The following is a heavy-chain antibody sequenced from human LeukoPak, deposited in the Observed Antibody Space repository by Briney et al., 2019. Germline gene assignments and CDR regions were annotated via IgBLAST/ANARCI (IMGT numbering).Heavy chain of an antibody. V-gene: IGHV4-34*01. D-gene: IGHD6-19*01. J-gene: IGHJ4*02. CDR1: GGSFSGYY. CDR2: INHSGST. Sequence: TSETLSLTCAVYGGSFSGYYWSWIRQPPGKGLEWIGEINHSGSTNYNPSLKSRVTISVDTSKNQFSLKLSSVTAADTAVYYCARRMPAGTVDYWGQGTLVTVSS. CDR3: ARRMPAGTVDY.